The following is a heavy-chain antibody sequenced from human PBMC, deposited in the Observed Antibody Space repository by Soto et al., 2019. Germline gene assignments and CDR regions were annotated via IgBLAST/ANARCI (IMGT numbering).Heavy chain of an antibody. CDR3: TPDPILAAAGGSDP. CDR2: IKSNTDGGTT. J-gene: IGHJ5*02. Sequence: EVQLVESGGGLVKPGGSLRLSCEASGFTFIYAWMNWVRQAPGKGLEWVGHIKSNTDGGTTDYAAPVNGRFTISRDDSKTTLYLQMNSLKTEVTAVYYCTPDPILAAAGGSDPWGQGTLVTVSS. D-gene: IGHD6-13*01. V-gene: IGHV3-15*01. CDR1: GFTFIYAW.